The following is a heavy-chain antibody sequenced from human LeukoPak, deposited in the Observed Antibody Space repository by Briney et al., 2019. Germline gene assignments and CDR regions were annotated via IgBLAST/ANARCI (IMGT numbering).Heavy chain of an antibody. V-gene: IGHV4-59*01. Sequence: PSETLSLTCTVSRDSISGYSWSWIRQPPGKGLEWIGYIYYSGSTNYNPSLKSRVTISVDTSKNQFSLKPSSVTAADTAVYYCARDSSGYKPDAFDIWGQGTMVTVSS. CDR1: RDSISGYS. CDR2: IYYSGST. D-gene: IGHD3-22*01. J-gene: IGHJ3*02. CDR3: ARDSSGYKPDAFDI.